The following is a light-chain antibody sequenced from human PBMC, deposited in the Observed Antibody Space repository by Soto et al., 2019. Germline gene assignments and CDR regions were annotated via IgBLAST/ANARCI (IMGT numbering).Light chain of an antibody. V-gene: IGLV2-14*01. CDR3: SSYAGSSTLYV. Sequence: QSVLTPAASVSGAPGQSVTISCPGTSRDVGGHNYVSWYQQHPGKAPKLMIYDVSNRPSGVSNRFSGSKSGNTASLTISGLQAEDEADYYCSSYAGSSTLYVFGTGTKVTVL. CDR2: DVS. J-gene: IGLJ1*01. CDR1: SRDVGGHNY.